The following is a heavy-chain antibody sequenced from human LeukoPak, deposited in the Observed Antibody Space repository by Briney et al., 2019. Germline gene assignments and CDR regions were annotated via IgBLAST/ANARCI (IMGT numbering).Heavy chain of an antibody. CDR1: GLTFSTSG. J-gene: IGHJ4*02. CDR2: IGPTGFDR. CDR3: ATETNGHHYDF. V-gene: IGHV3-21*04. Sequence: GGSLRLSCTTFGLTFSTSGFNWVRQAPGKGLEWVASIGPTGFDRYHADSIKGRFTISRDNANNFLYLQMDSLRAADTSLYYCATETNGHHYDFWGQGTLLTVSS. D-gene: IGHD1-14*01.